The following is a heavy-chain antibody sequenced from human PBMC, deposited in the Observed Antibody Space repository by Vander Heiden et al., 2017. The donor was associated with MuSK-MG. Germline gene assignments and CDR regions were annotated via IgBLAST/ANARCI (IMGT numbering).Heavy chain of an antibody. CDR3: ARAAPGRGALYYFDY. V-gene: IGHV1-2*04. CDR1: GYTFTGYS. Sequence: QVQLVQSGAEVKKPGASVKVSCKASGYTFTGYSMHWVRQAPGQGLEWMGWINPNSGGTNYAQKVQGWVTMTRDTSISTAYMELSRLRSEDTAVYYCARAAPGRGALYYFDYWGQGTLVTVSS. D-gene: IGHD6-13*01. CDR2: INPNSGGT. J-gene: IGHJ4*02.